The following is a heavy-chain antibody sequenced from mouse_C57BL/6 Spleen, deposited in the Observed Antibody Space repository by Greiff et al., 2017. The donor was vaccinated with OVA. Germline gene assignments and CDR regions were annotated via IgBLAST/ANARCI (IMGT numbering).Heavy chain of an antibody. CDR1: GYTFTDYY. CDR3: ARLGWYFDV. D-gene: IGHD4-1*01. CDR2: INPNNGGT. Sequence: EVQLQQSGPELVKPGASVKISCKASGYTFTDYYMNWVKQSHGKSLEWIGDINPNNGGTSYNQKFKGKATLTVDKSSSTAYMELRSLTSEDSAVYYCARLGWYFDVWGTGPTVTVAS. J-gene: IGHJ1*03. V-gene: IGHV1-26*01.